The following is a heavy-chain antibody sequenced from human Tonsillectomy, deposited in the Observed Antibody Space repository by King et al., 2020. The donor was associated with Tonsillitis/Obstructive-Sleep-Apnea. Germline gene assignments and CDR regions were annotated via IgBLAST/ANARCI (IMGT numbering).Heavy chain of an antibody. J-gene: IGHJ4*02. CDR3: AREQWSSSSYTGNDY. CDR2: INPSGGST. D-gene: IGHD6-6*01. V-gene: IGHV1-46*01. Sequence: VQLVESGAEVKKPGASVKVSCKASGYTFTSYYMHCVRQAPGQGLEWMGIINPSGGSTSYAQKFQGRVTMTRDTSTSTVYMELSSLRSEDTAVYYCAREQWSSSSYTGNDYWGQGTLVTVSS. CDR1: GYTFTSYY.